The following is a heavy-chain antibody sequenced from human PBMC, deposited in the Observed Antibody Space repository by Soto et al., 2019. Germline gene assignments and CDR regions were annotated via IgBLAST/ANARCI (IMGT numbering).Heavy chain of an antibody. CDR3: AREGKNDYVWGSYRKSWYYFDY. J-gene: IGHJ4*02. V-gene: IGHV3-30-3*01. CDR1: GFTFSSYD. D-gene: IGHD3-16*02. Sequence: QVQLVESGGGVVQPGRSLRLSCAASGFTFSSYDMHWVRQAPGKGLEWVAVISDDGSNKYYADSEKGRFTISRDNSKNTLYVQMNSLRAEDTAVYYCAREGKNDYVWGSYRKSWYYFDYWGQGTLVTVSS. CDR2: ISDDGSNK.